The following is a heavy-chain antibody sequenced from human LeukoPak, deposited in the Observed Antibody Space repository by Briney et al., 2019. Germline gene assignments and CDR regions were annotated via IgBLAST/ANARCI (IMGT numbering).Heavy chain of an antibody. CDR3: ARGTGYGSGSRDY. J-gene: IGHJ4*02. V-gene: IGHV1-8*01. CDR1: GYTFTSYD. Sequence: ASVKVSCKASGYTFTSYDINWVRQAARQGLEWMGWMNPNSGNTGYAQKFQGRVTMTRNVSISTAYMELSSLDSEDTAMYYCARGTGYGSGSRDYWGQGTLVAVSS. D-gene: IGHD3-10*01. CDR2: MNPNSGNT.